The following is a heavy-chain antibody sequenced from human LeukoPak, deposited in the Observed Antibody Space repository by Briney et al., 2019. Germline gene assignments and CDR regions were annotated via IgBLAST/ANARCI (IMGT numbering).Heavy chain of an antibody. J-gene: IGHJ5*02. Sequence: PGGSLRLSCAASGFTFSSYAMSWVRQAPGKGLEWVSAISGSGGSTYYADSVKGRFTISRDNAKNSLYLQMNSLRAEDTAVYYCARERIAVAGRGNWFDPWGQGTLVTVSS. CDR3: ARERIAVAGRGNWFDP. V-gene: IGHV3-23*01. CDR2: ISGSGGST. D-gene: IGHD6-19*01. CDR1: GFTFSSYA.